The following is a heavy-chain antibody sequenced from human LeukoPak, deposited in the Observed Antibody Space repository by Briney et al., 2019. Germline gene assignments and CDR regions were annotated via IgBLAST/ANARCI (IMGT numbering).Heavy chain of an antibody. D-gene: IGHD6-13*01. J-gene: IGHJ4*02. Sequence: PGGSLRLSCAASGFTFSSYAMSWVRQAPGRGLEWVSAISGSGGSTYYADSVKGRFTISRDNAKNSLYLQMNSLRAEDTAVYYCARGGSWYHFDYWGQGTLVTVSS. V-gene: IGHV3-23*01. CDR2: ISGSGGST. CDR3: ARGGSWYHFDY. CDR1: GFTFSSYA.